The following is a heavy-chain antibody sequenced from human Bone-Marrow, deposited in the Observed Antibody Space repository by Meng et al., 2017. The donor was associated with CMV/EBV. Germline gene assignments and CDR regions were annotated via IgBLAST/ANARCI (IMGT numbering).Heavy chain of an antibody. CDR1: FPFLSLR. J-gene: IGHJ4*02. D-gene: IGHD2-2*01. CDR2: ISYDGSNK. Sequence: FPFLSLRMLWFRQAPGKGLGWVAGISYDGSNKYYAGSVKGRFPISRDNSQTTLYLQMNGLRAEDTAVYYCTNGQKKYQPHFFDFWGQGTLVTVSS. CDR3: TNGQKKYQPHFFDF. V-gene: IGHV3-30*18.